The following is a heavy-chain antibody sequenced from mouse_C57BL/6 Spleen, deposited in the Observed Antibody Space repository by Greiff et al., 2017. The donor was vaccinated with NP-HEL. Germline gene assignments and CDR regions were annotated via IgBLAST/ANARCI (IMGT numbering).Heavy chain of an antibody. J-gene: IGHJ4*01. Sequence: VQLQQSGPELVKSGASVKISCKASGYAFSSSWMNWVKQRPGKGLEWIGRIYPGDGDTNYNGKFKGKATLTADKSSSTAYMQLSSLTSEDSAVYFCARRGYWGAMDYWGQGTSVTVSS. D-gene: IGHD4-1*01. V-gene: IGHV1-82*01. CDR3: ARRGYWGAMDY. CDR2: IYPGDGDT. CDR1: GYAFSSSW.